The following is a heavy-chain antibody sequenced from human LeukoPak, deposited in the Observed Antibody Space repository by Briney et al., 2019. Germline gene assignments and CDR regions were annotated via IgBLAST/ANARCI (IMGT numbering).Heavy chain of an antibody. J-gene: IGHJ4*02. CDR2: INHSGST. CDR3: ARSIYDYFDH. Sequence: SETLSLTCAVYGGSFSGYYWSWIRQPPGKGLEWIGEINHSGSTNYNPSLKSRVTISVDTSKNQFSLKLSSVTAADTAVYYCARSIYDYFDHWGQGTLVTVSS. D-gene: IGHD3-3*01. CDR1: GGSFSGYY. V-gene: IGHV4-34*01.